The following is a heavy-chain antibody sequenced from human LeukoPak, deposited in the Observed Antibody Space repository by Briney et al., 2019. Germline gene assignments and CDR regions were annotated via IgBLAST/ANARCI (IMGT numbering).Heavy chain of an antibody. J-gene: IGHJ4*02. CDR1: GFTFSSYA. D-gene: IGHD6-19*01. CDR2: ISGSGGST. V-gene: IGHV3-23*01. Sequence: GASLRLSCAASGFTFSSYAMSWVRQAPGKGLEWVSAISGSGGSTYYADSGKGRFTISRDNSKNTLYLQMNSLRAEDTDVYYCAKEMSGIAVAGTSDYWGQGTMVTVSS. CDR3: AKEMSGIAVAGTSDY.